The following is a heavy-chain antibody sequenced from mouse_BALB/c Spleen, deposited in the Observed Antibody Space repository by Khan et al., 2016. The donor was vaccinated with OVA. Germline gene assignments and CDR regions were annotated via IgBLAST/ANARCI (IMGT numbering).Heavy chain of an antibody. D-gene: IGHD2-3*01. CDR1: GYTFTDYA. V-gene: IGHV1S137*01. CDR3: ARPAYDGYYDY. CDR2: ISTYSGNT. Sequence: QVQLQQSGPELVRPGVSVKISCKGSGYTFTDYAMYWVKQSHAKSLEWIGLISTYSGNTNYNQKFKHKATMTVDKSSSTAYMELARLTSEDSAIXYCARPAYDGYYDYWGQGTTLTVSS. J-gene: IGHJ2*01.